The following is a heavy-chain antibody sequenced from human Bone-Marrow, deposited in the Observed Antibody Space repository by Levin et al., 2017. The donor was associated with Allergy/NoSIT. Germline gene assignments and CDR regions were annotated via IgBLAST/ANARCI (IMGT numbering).Heavy chain of an antibody. CDR1: GGTFSTFA. D-gene: IGHD2-15*01. V-gene: IGHV1-69*10. J-gene: IGHJ3*02. CDR2: IIPFLGTP. Sequence: SVKVSCKATGGTFSTFAITWVRQAPGQGLEWMGGIIPFLGTPQYAQKFQDRLTITADKATNVAYMELSGLKSEDTAIYFCARVRYCNAGSCYYEPGAFDNWGQGTVVTVSS. CDR3: ARVRYCNAGSCYYEPGAFDN.